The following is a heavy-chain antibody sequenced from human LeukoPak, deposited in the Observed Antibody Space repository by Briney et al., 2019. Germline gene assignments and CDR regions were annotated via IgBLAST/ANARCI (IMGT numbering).Heavy chain of an antibody. Sequence: PGGSLRLSCAASGFTFSSYAMSWVRQAPGKGLEWVSAISGSGGSTYYADSVKGRFTISRDNSKNTLYLQMNSLRAEDTAVYYCARDEWALQDYYSYGMDVWGQGTTATVSS. D-gene: IGHD2-8*01. CDR1: GFTFSSYA. CDR3: ARDEWALQDYYSYGMDV. V-gene: IGHV3-23*01. J-gene: IGHJ6*02. CDR2: ISGSGGST.